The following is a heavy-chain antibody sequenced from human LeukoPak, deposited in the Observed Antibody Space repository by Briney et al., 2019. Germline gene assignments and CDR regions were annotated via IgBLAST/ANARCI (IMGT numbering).Heavy chain of an antibody. CDR1: GFTFSSYW. D-gene: IGHD4-11*01. CDR2: ISNFGDII. V-gene: IGHV3-48*04. Sequence: GGSLRLSCAASGFTFSSYWMHWVRQAPGKGLEWISHISNFGDIIHYADSVEGRFTISRDNAKNSLYLQMNSLRAEDTAVYYCAKDATAVIGTVYMDVWGKGTTVTISS. J-gene: IGHJ6*03. CDR3: AKDATAVIGTVYMDV.